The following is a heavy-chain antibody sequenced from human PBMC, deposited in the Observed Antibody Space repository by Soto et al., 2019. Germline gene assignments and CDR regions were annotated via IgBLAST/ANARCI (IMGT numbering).Heavy chain of an antibody. J-gene: IGHJ4*02. CDR3: ARSCRSGSPSFPFDY. CDR1: GFTFSDYY. V-gene: IGHV3-11*01. CDR2: ISSSGTTK. Sequence: QVKLVESGGGLDKPGGSLRLSCAASGFTFSDYYMSWLRQAPGKGLEWVSYISSSGTTKYYADSVKGRFTISRDNAKNSLYLQMNSLRAEDTAVYFCARSCRSGSPSFPFDYWGQGTLVTVSS. D-gene: IGHD3-10*01.